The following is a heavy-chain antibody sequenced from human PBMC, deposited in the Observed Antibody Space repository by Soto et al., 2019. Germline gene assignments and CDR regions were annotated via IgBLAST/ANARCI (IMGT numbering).Heavy chain of an antibody. D-gene: IGHD2-21*02. CDR1: GFTFGTYT. V-gene: IGHV3-21*01. CDR3: ARVMCGDCSTYYYDSMDV. CDR2: IGTTSSYI. J-gene: IGHJ6*02. Sequence: EVQLVESGGGLVKPGGSLRLSCAASGFTFGTYTMNWVRQAPGTGLEWVSSIGTTSSYIYYADSVRGRFTISRDNARDSLYLQMSSLRAEDTAVYYCARVMCGDCSTYYYDSMDVWGQGTTVTVSS.